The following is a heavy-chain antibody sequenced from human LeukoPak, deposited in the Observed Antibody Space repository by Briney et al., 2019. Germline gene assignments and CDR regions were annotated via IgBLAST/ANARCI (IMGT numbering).Heavy chain of an antibody. CDR2: IYDSGST. CDR1: GVSISSSSYY. Sequence: PSETLSLTCTVSGVSISSSSYYWVWLRQPPGKGLEGIGSIYDSGSTYYNPSLKSRVTISVNTSKNQFFLKLSSVTAADTAVYYCARHYPGYDIVVVPAAMAFDYWGQGTLVTVSS. J-gene: IGHJ4*02. D-gene: IGHD2-2*01. CDR3: ARHYPGYDIVVVPAAMAFDY. V-gene: IGHV4-39*01.